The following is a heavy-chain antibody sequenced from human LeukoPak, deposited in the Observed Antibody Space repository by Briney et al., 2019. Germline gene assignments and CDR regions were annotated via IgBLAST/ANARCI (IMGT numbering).Heavy chain of an antibody. D-gene: IGHD6-13*01. J-gene: IGHJ5*02. Sequence: TSETLSLTCAVYGGSFSGYYWSWIRQPPGKGLEWIGEINHSGSTNYNPSLKSRVTISVDTSKNQFSLKLSSVTAADTAVYYCARRPPNAAAAGINWLDPWGQGTLVTASS. CDR3: ARRPPNAAAAGINWLDP. CDR1: GGSFSGYY. V-gene: IGHV4-34*01. CDR2: INHSGST.